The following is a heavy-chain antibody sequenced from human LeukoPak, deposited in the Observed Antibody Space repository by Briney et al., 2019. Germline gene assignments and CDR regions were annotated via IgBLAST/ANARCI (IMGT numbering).Heavy chain of an antibody. CDR1: GGSFSGYY. D-gene: IGHD3-10*01. Sequence: SETLSLTCAVYGGSFSGYYWGWIRQPPGKGLEWIGEINHSGSTNYNPSLKSRVTISVDTSKNQFSLKLSSVTAADTAVYYCARVPYYYGSGSRYNWFDPWGQGTLVTVSS. CDR3: ARVPYYYGSGSRYNWFDP. V-gene: IGHV4-34*01. J-gene: IGHJ5*02. CDR2: INHSGST.